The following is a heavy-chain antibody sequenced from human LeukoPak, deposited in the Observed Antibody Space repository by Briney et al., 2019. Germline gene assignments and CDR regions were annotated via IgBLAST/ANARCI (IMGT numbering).Heavy chain of an antibody. CDR2: IWYDGSNK. D-gene: IGHD3-10*01. CDR3: AREGRSVTMVRGAPNYYYYGMDV. J-gene: IGHJ6*02. Sequence: PGGSLRLSCAASGFTFSSCGMHWVRQAPGKGLEWVAVIWYDGSNKYYADSVKGRFTTSRDNSKNTLYPQMNSLRAEDTAVYYCAREGRSVTMVRGAPNYYYYGMDVWGQGTTVTVSS. V-gene: IGHV3-33*01. CDR1: GFTFSSCG.